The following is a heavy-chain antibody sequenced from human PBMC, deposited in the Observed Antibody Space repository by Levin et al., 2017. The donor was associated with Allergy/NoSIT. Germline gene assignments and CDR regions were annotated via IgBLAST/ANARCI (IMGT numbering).Heavy chain of an antibody. CDR3: ARVYYGWGTA. D-gene: IGHD3-10*01. CDR1: GFTFTGYF. J-gene: IGHJ4*02. Sequence: ASVKVSCKSSGFTFTGYFFHWVRLAPGQGLEWMGFINPKSGVTNYAQKFQGRVTMTSDTSISTAYMDLTNLSSDDTALYYCARVYYGWGTAWGQGTLVTVSS. V-gene: IGHV1-2*02. CDR2: INPKSGVT.